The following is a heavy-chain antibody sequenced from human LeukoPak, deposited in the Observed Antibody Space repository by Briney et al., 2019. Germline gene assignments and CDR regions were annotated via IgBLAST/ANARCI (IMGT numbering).Heavy chain of an antibody. CDR2: INHSGST. CDR1: GGSFSGYY. Sequence: SGTLSLTCVDYGGSFSGYYWSSIRQPPGKGLEWIGEINHSGSTNYYPSLKSRVTISVDTSKNQFSQKLSTVTAADTAVYYCAREAHRYCSSTSCYVVDYWGQGTLVTVPS. J-gene: IGHJ4*02. V-gene: IGHV4-34*01. D-gene: IGHD2-2*01. CDR3: AREAHRYCSSTSCYVVDY.